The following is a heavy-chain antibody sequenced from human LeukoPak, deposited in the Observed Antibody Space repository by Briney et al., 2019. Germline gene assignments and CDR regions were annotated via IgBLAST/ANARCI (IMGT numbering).Heavy chain of an antibody. J-gene: IGHJ4*02. Sequence: PSETLSLTCTVSGGSISSYYWSWIRQSPGKGLEWIGYIFYSGSTYYNSSLTSRVSISLDTSKNQFSLRLTSVTAADTAVYYCARHGSRAVAGFLDYWGQGTLVTVSS. CDR1: GGSISSYY. V-gene: IGHV4-59*08. CDR3: ARHGSRAVAGFLDY. D-gene: IGHD6-19*01. CDR2: IFYSGST.